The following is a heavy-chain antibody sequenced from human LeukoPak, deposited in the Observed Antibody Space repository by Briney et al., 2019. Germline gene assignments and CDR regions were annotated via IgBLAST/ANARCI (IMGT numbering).Heavy chain of an antibody. V-gene: IGHV3-7*03. J-gene: IGHJ1*01. CDR3: AKGHGDYIPAEYIQH. Sequence: PGGSLRLSCVASGFTFSSYWMSWVRQAPGKGLEWVANIKQDGSEKYYVDSVKGRFTISRDNAKNSLYLQMNSLRAEDTAVYYCAKGHGDYIPAEYIQHWGQGTLVTVSS. CDR1: GFTFSSYW. CDR2: IKQDGSEK. D-gene: IGHD4-17*01.